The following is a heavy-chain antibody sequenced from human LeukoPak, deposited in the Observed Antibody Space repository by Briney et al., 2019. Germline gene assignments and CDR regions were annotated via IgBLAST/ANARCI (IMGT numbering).Heavy chain of an antibody. D-gene: IGHD3-9*01. CDR2: IYTSGST. V-gene: IGHV4-4*07. CDR1: GGSISSYY. CDR3: ASDLRFDWSGDYYYMDV. J-gene: IGHJ6*03. Sequence: SETLSLTCTVSGGSISSYYWSWIRQPAGKGLEWIGRIYTSGSTNYNPSLKSRVTMSVDTSKNQFSLKLSSVTAADTAVYYCASDLRFDWSGDYYYMDVWGKGTTVTVSS.